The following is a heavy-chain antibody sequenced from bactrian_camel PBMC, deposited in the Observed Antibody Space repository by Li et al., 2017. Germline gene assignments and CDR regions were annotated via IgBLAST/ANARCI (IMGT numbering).Heavy chain of an antibody. V-gene: IGHV3S6*01. CDR2: RYSPGSDS. Sequence: HVQLVESGGGLVQPGGSLSLSCTASGLSFSLHYMTWVRQAPGKGLEWVSTRYSPGSDSYYADSVKGRFTISGDNANNTVYLQMNSLKPEDTGLYYCTIRELQTYSGYPKNCVSALRAGFNYRGQGTQVTVS. J-gene: IGHJ4*01. D-gene: IGHD4*01. CDR1: GLSFSLHY. CDR3: TIRELQTYSGYPKNCVSALRAGFNY.